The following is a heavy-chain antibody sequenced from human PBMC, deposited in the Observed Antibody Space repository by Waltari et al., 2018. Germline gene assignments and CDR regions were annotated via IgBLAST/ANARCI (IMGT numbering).Heavy chain of an antibody. V-gene: IGHV4-4*07. D-gene: IGHD2-15*01. CDR2: IHTTGAS. CDR1: GGSFSVAY. Sequence: QVQLQESGPGLVKPSETLSLTCSVSGGSFSVAYWTWIRQSARQRLEWIGRIHTTGASNYNPSLGSLVTMSLDTSNNEFVLKLTSVTAADAAIYYCARERTSGLYYFDSWGQGTLVAVSS. CDR3: ARERTSGLYYFDS. J-gene: IGHJ4*02.